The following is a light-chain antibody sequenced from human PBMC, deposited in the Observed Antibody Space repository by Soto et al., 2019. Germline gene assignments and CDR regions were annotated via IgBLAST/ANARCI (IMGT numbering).Light chain of an antibody. J-gene: IGKJ4*01. CDR1: QSVSSD. CDR2: GAS. V-gene: IGKV3-15*01. Sequence: EIVMTQSPATLSVPPGERATLSCRASQSVSSDLAWYHQKPGQAPRLLIYGASTRATGIPARFSGSGSGTEFTLTINSLQSEDFAVYYCQQYNKWPLTFGGGTKVDIK. CDR3: QQYNKWPLT.